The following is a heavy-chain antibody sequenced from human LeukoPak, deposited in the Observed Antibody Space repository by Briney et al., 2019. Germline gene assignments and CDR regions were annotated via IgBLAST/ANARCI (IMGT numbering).Heavy chain of an antibody. Sequence: ASVKVSCKASGYTFTSYDINWVRQATGQGLEWMGWMNPNSGNTGYAQKFQGRVTITRNTSISTAYMGLCSLRSEDTAVYYCARARANSDFDYWGQGTLATVSS. CDR3: ARARANSDFDY. D-gene: IGHD1-26*01. J-gene: IGHJ4*02. CDR1: GYTFTSYD. CDR2: MNPNSGNT. V-gene: IGHV1-8*03.